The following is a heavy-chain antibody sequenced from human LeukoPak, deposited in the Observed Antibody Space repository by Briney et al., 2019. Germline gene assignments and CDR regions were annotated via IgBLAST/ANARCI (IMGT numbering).Heavy chain of an antibody. CDR2: INHSGST. V-gene: IGHV4-34*01. CDR1: GGSSSGYY. Sequence: SETLSLTCAVYGGSSSGYYWSWIRQPPGKGLEWIGEINHSGSTNYNPSLKSRVTISVDTSKNQFSLKLSSVTAADTAVYYCARHYCDSSGYYQDAFDIWGQGTMVTVSS. J-gene: IGHJ3*02. D-gene: IGHD3-22*01. CDR3: ARHYCDSSGYYQDAFDI.